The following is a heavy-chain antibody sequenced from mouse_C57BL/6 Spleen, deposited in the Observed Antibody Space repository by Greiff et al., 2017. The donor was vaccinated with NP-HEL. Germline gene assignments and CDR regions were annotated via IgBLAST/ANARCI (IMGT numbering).Heavy chain of an antibody. Sequence: QVQLQQSGPGLVAPSQSLSITCTVSGFSLTSYGVHWVRQPPGKGLEWLVVIWSDGRTTYNSALKSRLSISKDNSKSQVFLKMNSLQTDDTAMYYCARQGTTVDYYAMDYWGQGTSVTVSS. CDR3: ARQGTTVDYYAMDY. CDR1: GFSLTSYG. CDR2: IWSDGRT. J-gene: IGHJ4*01. V-gene: IGHV2-6-1*01. D-gene: IGHD1-1*01.